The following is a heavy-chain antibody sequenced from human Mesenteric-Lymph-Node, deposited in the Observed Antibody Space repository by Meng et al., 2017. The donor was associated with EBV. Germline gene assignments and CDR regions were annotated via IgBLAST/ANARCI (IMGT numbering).Heavy chain of an antibody. Sequence: QVQLQESGPGLVKPSGTLSLTCAVSGDSISSSNWWNWVRQPPGKGLEWIGEVYHTGSANYNPSLKSRVILAVDKSNNQFSLRLSSVTAADTAVYYCARVGYNYVYYFDFWGQGTLVTVSS. J-gene: IGHJ4*02. CDR2: VYHTGSA. CDR3: ARVGYNYVYYFDF. V-gene: IGHV4-4*02. CDR1: GDSISSSNW. D-gene: IGHD5-24*01.